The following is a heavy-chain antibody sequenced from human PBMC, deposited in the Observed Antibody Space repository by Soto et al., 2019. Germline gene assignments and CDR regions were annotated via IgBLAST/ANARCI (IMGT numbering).Heavy chain of an antibody. J-gene: IGHJ4*02. CDR3: AKARVRIVGANSFDY. CDR1: GFTFSNYG. D-gene: IGHD1-26*01. CDR2: ISDDGDKR. V-gene: IGHV3-30*18. Sequence: GGSLRLSCVGSGFTFSNYGMHWVRQPPGKGLEWVALISDDGDKRYYADSVRGRLIISRDNSKDTLYLQMNSLGPDDTAVYFCAKARVRIVGANSFDYWGQGTPDTVSS.